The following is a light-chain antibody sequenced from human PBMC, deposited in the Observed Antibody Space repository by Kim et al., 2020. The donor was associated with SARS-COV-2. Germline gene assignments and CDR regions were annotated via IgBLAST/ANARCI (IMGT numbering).Light chain of an antibody. J-gene: IGKJ2*01. CDR3: QQTNTFPYT. Sequence: DIQMTQSPSSVSASVGDRVTIICRASQGVGSWLSWYQQKPGKAPQLLIYSASRLQSGVPLRFSGSGSGTDFILTISSLQPEDFGTYYCQQTNTFPYTFGQGTKLEI. V-gene: IGKV1D-12*01. CDR1: QGVGSW. CDR2: SAS.